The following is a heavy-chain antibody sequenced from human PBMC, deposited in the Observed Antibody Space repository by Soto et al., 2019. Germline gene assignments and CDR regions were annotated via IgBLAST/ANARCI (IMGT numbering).Heavy chain of an antibody. CDR1: GYTFTSYG. CDR3: ARDYDILTGYPAPTDAFDI. Sequence: GASVKVSCKASGYTFTSYGIIWVRQAPGQGLEWMGWISAYNGNTNYAQKLQGRVTMTTDTSTSTAYMELRSLRSDDTAVYYCARDYDILTGYPAPTDAFDIWGQGTMVTVS. V-gene: IGHV1-18*01. D-gene: IGHD3-9*01. J-gene: IGHJ3*02. CDR2: ISAYNGNT.